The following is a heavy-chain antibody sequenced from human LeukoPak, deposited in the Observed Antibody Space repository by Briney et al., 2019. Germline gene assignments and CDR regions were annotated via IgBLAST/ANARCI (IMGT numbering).Heavy chain of an antibody. Sequence: PSENLSLTCTVSSGSISSSSYYWGWIRQPPGKVLEWIGSIYYSGSTYYNPSLKSRVTISVDTSQNQFSLKLSSVTAADTAVYYCARVCTSRIAAAGYYYYYYMDVWGKGTTVTVSS. J-gene: IGHJ6*03. V-gene: IGHV4-39*01. CDR2: IYYSGST. D-gene: IGHD6-13*01. CDR3: ARVCTSRIAAAGYYYYYYMDV. CDR1: SGSISSSSYY.